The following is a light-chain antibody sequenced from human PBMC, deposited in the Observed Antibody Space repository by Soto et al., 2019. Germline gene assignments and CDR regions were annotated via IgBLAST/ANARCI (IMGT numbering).Light chain of an antibody. J-gene: IGLJ2*01. CDR3: QVWDISSGHVV. Sequence: SYELTQPPSVSVAPGKTASVACGGSNIGSKSVHWYQKKSGQAPVLVMYYDSDRPSGIPERFSGSNSGNTATLTISRVEDGDEADYYYQVWDISSGHVVFGGGTKLTVL. CDR1: NIGSKS. CDR2: YDS. V-gene: IGLV3-21*01.